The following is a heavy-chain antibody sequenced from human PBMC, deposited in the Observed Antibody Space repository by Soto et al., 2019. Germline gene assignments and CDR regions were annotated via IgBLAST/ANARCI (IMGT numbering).Heavy chain of an antibody. Sequence: PGGSLRLSCAASGFSFSDYYMNWIRQAPGMGLEWISYISSNSGSTNYADSVKGRFTISRDNAKNSLYLQMSSLRAEDTAVYFCARETSHAFASWGQGILVTVSS. CDR1: GFSFSDYY. CDR3: ARETSHAFAS. D-gene: IGHD1-1*01. V-gene: IGHV3-11*06. CDR2: ISSNSGST. J-gene: IGHJ4*02.